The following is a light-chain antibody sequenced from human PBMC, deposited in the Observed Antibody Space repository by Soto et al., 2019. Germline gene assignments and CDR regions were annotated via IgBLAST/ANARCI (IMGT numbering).Light chain of an antibody. CDR3: MQALQTPIT. CDR1: QSLLHSNGYNY. CDR2: LGS. Sequence: DIVMTQSPLSLPVTPGEPASISCRSSQSLLHSNGYNYLDWYLQKPGQSPQLLIYLGSNRSSGVPDRFSGSGSGTDFTLKISRVEAEDVGVYYCMQALQTPITFRHGKRLEIK. V-gene: IGKV2-28*01. J-gene: IGKJ5*01.